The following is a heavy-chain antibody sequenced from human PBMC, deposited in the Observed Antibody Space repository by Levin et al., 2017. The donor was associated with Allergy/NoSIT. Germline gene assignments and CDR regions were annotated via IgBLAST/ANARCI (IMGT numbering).Heavy chain of an antibody. CDR2: ISWNSGSI. J-gene: IGHJ4*02. D-gene: IGHD6-13*01. CDR1: GFTFDDYA. CDR3: AKAPYSSSWLLDY. V-gene: IGHV3-9*01. Sequence: GGSLRLSCAASGFTFDDYAMHWVRQAPGKGLEWVSGISWNSGSIGYADSVKGRFTISRDNAKNSLYLQMNSLRAEDTALYYCAKAPYSSSWLLDYWGQGTLVTVSS.